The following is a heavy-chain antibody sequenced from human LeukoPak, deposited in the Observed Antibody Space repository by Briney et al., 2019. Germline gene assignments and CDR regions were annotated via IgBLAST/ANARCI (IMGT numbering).Heavy chain of an antibody. D-gene: IGHD5-18*01. CDR3: ARRQSYGYHNDY. Sequence: PSETLSLTCTVSGGSISSSSYYWGWIRQPPGKGLEWIGSIYYSGSTYYNPSLKSRVTISVDTSKNQFSLKLSSVTAADTAVYYCARRQSYGYHNDYWGQGTLVTVSS. CDR2: IYYSGST. V-gene: IGHV4-39*01. J-gene: IGHJ4*02. CDR1: GGSISSSSYY.